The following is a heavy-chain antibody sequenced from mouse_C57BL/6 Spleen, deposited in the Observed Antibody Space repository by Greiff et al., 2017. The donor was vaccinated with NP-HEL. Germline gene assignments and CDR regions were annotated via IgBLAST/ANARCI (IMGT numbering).Heavy chain of an antibody. CDR2: IYPGDGDT. CDR3: ARDTTVYYFDY. J-gene: IGHJ2*01. D-gene: IGHD1-1*01. Sequence: QVQLKQSGPELVKPGASVKISCKASGYAFSSSWMNWVKQRPGKGLEWIGRIYPGDGDTNYNGKFKGKATLTADKSSSTAYMQLSSLTSEDSAVYFCARDTTVYYFDYWGQGTTLTVSS. CDR1: GYAFSSSW. V-gene: IGHV1-82*01.